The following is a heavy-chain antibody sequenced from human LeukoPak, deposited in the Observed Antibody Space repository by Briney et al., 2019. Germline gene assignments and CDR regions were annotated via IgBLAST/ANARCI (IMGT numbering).Heavy chain of an antibody. CDR2: IYYSGST. CDR3: ARVMVYGGYYYYGMDV. CDR1: GGSISSYY. J-gene: IGHJ6*02. V-gene: IGHV4-59*01. Sequence: SETLSLTCTVSGGSISSYYWSWIRQPPGKGLEWIRYIYYSGSTNYNPSLKSRVTISVDTSKNQFSLKLSSVTAADTAVYYCARVMVYGGYYYYGMDVWGQATTVTVSS. D-gene: IGHD2-8*01.